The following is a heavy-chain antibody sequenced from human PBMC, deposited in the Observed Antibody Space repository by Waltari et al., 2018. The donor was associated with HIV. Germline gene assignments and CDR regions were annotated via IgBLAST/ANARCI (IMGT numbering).Heavy chain of an antibody. CDR3: ARRGNNYGDAFDI. D-gene: IGHD4-17*01. Sequence: EVQLVQSGAAGKKPGESLKITCKASGYDFTTYWIGWVRQMPGKGLECMGLIYPSDSDTKYSPSFQGQVTLSADKSINNAYLHWSSLKAPDTAIYYCARRGNNYGDAFDIWGQGTMVNVS. CDR1: GYDFTTYW. V-gene: IGHV5-51*03. J-gene: IGHJ3*02. CDR2: IYPSDSDT.